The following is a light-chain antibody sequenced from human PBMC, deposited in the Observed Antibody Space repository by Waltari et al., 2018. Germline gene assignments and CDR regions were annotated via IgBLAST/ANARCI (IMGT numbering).Light chain of an antibody. Sequence: EIVMTQSPAPLSVSPGEGATLSCRASQSISSNLAWYQQKPGQTPRLLLYGASTRAGGVPARFSGSASGTEFTLTISSLQSEDFAVYYCQQYHNWPPWTFGQGTKVEI. CDR1: QSISSN. J-gene: IGKJ1*01. CDR2: GAS. V-gene: IGKV3-15*01. CDR3: QQYHNWPPWT.